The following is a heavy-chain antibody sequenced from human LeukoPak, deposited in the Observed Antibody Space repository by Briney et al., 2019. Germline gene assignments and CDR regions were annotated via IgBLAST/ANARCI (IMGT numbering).Heavy chain of an antibody. Sequence: SETLPLTCTVSGGSISSYYWSWIRQPPGKGLEWIGYIYYSGSTNYNPSLKSRVTISVDTSKNQFSLKLSSVTAADTAVYYCARGHPRIAVAGTGLDYWGQGTLVTVSS. J-gene: IGHJ4*02. CDR1: GGSISSYY. CDR3: ARGHPRIAVAGTGLDY. V-gene: IGHV4-59*08. CDR2: IYYSGST. D-gene: IGHD6-19*01.